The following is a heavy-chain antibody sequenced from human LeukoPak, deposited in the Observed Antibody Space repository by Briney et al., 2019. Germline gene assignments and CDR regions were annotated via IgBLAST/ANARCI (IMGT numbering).Heavy chain of an antibody. J-gene: IGHJ6*02. V-gene: IGHV4-30-2*01. CDR3: ASSSTGEGYYYYGMDV. CDR2: IYHSGST. Sequence: SETLSLTCAVSGGSISSGGYSWSWIRQPPGKGLEWIGYIYHSGSTYYNPSLKSRVTISVDRSKDQFSLKLSSVTAADTAVYYCASSSTGEGYYYYGMDVWGQGTTVTVSS. CDR1: GGSISSGGYS. D-gene: IGHD2-2*01.